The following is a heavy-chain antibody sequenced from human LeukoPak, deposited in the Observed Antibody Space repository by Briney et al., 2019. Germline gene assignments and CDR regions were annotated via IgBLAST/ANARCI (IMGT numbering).Heavy chain of an antibody. Sequence: PRGSLRLSCAASGFTFSSYSMNWVRQAPGKGLEWVSSISSSSSYIYYADSVKGRFTISRDNAKNSLYLQMNSLRAEDTAVYYCARDLGITMVRGMIDPWGQETLVTVSS. CDR3: ARDLGITMVRGMIDP. D-gene: IGHD3-10*01. CDR2: ISSSSSYI. CDR1: GFTFSSYS. V-gene: IGHV3-21*01. J-gene: IGHJ5*02.